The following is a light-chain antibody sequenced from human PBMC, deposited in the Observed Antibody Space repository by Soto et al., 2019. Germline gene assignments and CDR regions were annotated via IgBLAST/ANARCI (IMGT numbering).Light chain of an antibody. CDR3: RSYTSSNTVV. J-gene: IGLJ2*01. CDR2: EVS. Sequence: QSAPTKPASVSGSPGQSITISCTGTSRDVGGYVSWYQQHPGKAPKLMIYEVSNRPSGVSNRFSGSKSGNTASLTISGLQAEDEADYYCRSYTSSNTVVFGGGTKLTVL. CDR1: SRDVGGY. V-gene: IGLV2-14*01.